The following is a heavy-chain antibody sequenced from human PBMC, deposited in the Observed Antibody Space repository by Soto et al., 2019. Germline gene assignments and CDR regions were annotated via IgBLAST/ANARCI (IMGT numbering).Heavy chain of an antibody. CDR3: ARDDTNWFDP. V-gene: IGHV1-18*01. CDR1: GYTFSTYV. J-gene: IGHJ5*02. CDR2: VNGYNGYT. Sequence: QVQLVQSGTEVKKPGASVKVSCKASGYTFSTYVISWLRQSPGQGPEWMGWVNGYNGYTKYAEKFQGRVTMTTDTSTGTAYMELWSLRSDDTAVYYCARDDTNWFDPWGQGTLVSVSS.